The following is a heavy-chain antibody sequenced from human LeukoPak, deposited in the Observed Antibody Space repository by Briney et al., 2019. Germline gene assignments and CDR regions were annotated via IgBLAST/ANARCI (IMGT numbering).Heavy chain of an antibody. V-gene: IGHV4-30-4*08. Sequence: PSQTLSLTCTVSGGSISSGDYYWSWIRQPPGKGLEWIGYIYYSGSTYYNPSLKSRVTISVDTSENQFSLKLSSVTAADTAVYYCARVPAAIGGFDPWGQGTLVTVSS. CDR3: ARVPAAIGGFDP. CDR2: IYYSGST. D-gene: IGHD2-2*01. CDR1: GGSISSGDYY. J-gene: IGHJ5*02.